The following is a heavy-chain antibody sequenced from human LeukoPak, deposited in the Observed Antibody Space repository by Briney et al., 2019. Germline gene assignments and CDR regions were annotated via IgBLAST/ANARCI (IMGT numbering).Heavy chain of an antibody. Sequence: PGGSLRLSCAASGFTVSSNYMSWVRQAPGKGLEWVSVIYSGGSTYYADSVKGRFTISRDNSKNTLYLQMNSLRAEDTAVYYCAKDRTVVTPNWFDPWGQGTLVTVSS. CDR1: GFTVSSNY. CDR2: IYSGGST. V-gene: IGHV3-53*01. CDR3: AKDRTVVTPNWFDP. D-gene: IGHD4-23*01. J-gene: IGHJ5*02.